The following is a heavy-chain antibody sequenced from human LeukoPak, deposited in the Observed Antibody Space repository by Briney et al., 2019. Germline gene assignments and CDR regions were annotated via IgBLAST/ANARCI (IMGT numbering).Heavy chain of an antibody. CDR2: INHSGST. V-gene: IGHV4-34*01. Sequence: PSETLSLICAVYGGSFSGYYWSWTRQPPGKGLEWIGEINHSGSTNYNPSLKSRVTISVDTSKNQFSLKLSSVTAADTAVYYCAREVRDSSVSAVQHWGQGTLVTVSS. D-gene: IGHD3-22*01. CDR3: AREVRDSSVSAVQH. CDR1: GGSFSGYY. J-gene: IGHJ1*01.